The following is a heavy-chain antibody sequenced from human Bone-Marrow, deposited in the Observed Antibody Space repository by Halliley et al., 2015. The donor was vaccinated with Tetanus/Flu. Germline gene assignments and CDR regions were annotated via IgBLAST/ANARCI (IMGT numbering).Heavy chain of an antibody. Sequence: TLSLTCTVSGGSVNDGNYYWSWIRQPPGKRLEWMGFIYYTGSTTDNPSLKSRVTMSVDTPKNQFSLRLWSVTSADTAVYYCARVGYDRFLANWGQGTLVTVSS. CDR3: ARVGYDRFLAN. V-gene: IGHV4-61*01. CDR2: IYYTGST. D-gene: IGHD5-12*01. J-gene: IGHJ4*02. CDR1: GGSVNDGNYY.